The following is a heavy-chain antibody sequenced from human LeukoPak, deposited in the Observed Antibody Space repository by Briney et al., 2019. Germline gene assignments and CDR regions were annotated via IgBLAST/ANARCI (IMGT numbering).Heavy chain of an antibody. J-gene: IGHJ4*02. CDR1: GYSFTNYW. D-gene: IGHD3-22*01. CDR2: IYPDDSDT. CDR3: ARHGPYDTSGYRRFDY. V-gene: IGHV5-51*01. Sequence: GESLKISCEGSGYSFTNYWIAWVRQMPGRGLEWMGIIYPDDSDTRYSPSFQGQVTISADKSISTAYLQWSSLRASDTAMYYCARHGPYDTSGYRRFDYWGQGTLATVSS.